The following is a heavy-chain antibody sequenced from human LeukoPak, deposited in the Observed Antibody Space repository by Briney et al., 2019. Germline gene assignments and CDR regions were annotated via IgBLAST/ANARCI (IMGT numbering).Heavy chain of an antibody. J-gene: IGHJ4*02. V-gene: IGHV3-23*01. CDR3: AAPPRAGTTLFLY. CDR2: INAGGGST. D-gene: IGHD1-1*01. CDR1: GFTFSSYA. Sequence: QPGRSLRLSCAASGFTFSSYAMTWVRQAPGRGLEWVSGINAGGGSTYSADSVKGRFTISRDNSKNTLYLQMNSLRAEDTALYYCAAPPRAGTTLFLYWGQGTLVTVSS.